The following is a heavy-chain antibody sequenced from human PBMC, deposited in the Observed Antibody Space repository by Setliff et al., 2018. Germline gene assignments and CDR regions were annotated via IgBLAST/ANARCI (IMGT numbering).Heavy chain of an antibody. V-gene: IGHV4-59*01. CDR1: GGSISSYY. CDR3: ARLRGAFDY. D-gene: IGHD3-16*01. Sequence: PSETLSLTCTVSGGSISSYYWSWIRQPPGKRLEWIGYIYYSGSTNYNPSLESRVTISVXXXKNQFSLRLNSATAADTAVYYCARLRGAFDYWGQGTLVTVSS. J-gene: IGHJ4*02. CDR2: IYYSGST.